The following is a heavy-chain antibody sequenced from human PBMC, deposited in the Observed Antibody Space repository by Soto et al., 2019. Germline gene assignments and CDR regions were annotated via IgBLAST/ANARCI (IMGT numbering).Heavy chain of an antibody. D-gene: IGHD3-22*01. Sequence: QVQLQESGPGLVKPSGTLSLTCAVSGGSISSSNWWSWVRQPPGKGLEWIGEIYHSGSTNYNPSLKSRVTISVGKSKNQFSLMLSSVDAAGTAVYYCAIGYYCDSSGDNRGRLPHYFEYWGQGTLVPVSS. J-gene: IGHJ4*02. CDR1: GGSISSSNW. V-gene: IGHV4-4*02. CDR2: IYHSGST. CDR3: AIGYYCDSSGDNRGRLPHYFEY.